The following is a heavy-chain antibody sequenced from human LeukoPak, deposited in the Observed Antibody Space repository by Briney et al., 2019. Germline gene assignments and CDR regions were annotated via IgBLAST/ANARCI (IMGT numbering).Heavy chain of an antibody. CDR3: TRDRYCSSTSCPRRPNAFDI. Sequence: GGSLRLSCTASGFTFGDYAMSWVRQAPGKGLEWVGFIRSKAYGGTTEYAASVKGRFTISRDDSKSIAYLQMNSLKTEGTAVYYCTRDRYCSSTSCPRRPNAFDIWGQGTMVTVSS. CDR1: GFTFGDYA. D-gene: IGHD2-2*01. V-gene: IGHV3-49*04. CDR2: IRSKAYGGTT. J-gene: IGHJ3*02.